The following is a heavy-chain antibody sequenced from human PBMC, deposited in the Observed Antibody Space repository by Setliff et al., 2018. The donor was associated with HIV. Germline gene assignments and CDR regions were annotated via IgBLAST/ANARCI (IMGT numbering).Heavy chain of an antibody. V-gene: IGHV4-39*01. D-gene: IGHD3-22*01. Sequence: TLSLTCTVSGGSISSSSYYWGWIRQPPGKGLEWIRSIYYSGSTYYNPSLKSRVTISVDTSKNQFSLKLSSVTAADTAVYYCARRTYDSSGYWYFDLWGRGTLVTVSS. J-gene: IGHJ2*01. CDR3: ARRTYDSSGYWYFDL. CDR1: GGSISSSSYY. CDR2: IYYSGST.